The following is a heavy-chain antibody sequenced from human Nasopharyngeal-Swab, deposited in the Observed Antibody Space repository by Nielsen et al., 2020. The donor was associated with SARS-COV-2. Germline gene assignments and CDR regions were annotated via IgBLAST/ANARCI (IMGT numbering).Heavy chain of an antibody. CDR2: ISSDGSEK. Sequence: GGSLRLSCAASEFTFSNYGMYWVRQAPGKGLEWLAVISSDGSEKYYADSVKGRFTISRDNSKNTLYLQMNSLRAEDTAVYYCARDSGGLFDYWGQGTLVTVSS. CDR1: EFTFSNYG. CDR3: ARDSGGLFDY. D-gene: IGHD3-10*01. V-gene: IGHV3-30*19. J-gene: IGHJ4*02.